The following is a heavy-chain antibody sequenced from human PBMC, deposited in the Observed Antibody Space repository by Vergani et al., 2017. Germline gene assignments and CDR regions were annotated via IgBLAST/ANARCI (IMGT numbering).Heavy chain of an antibody. CDR1: GFTFSNYA. CDR3: AKTPIAARWVFDY. V-gene: IGHV3-23*01. D-gene: IGHD6-6*01. CDR2: ISGSGGST. J-gene: IGHJ4*02. Sequence: EVQLLESGGGLVQPGGSLRLSCAASGFTFSNYAMSWVRQAPGKGLEWVSAISGSGGSTYYADSVKGRFTISRDNSKNTLYLQMNSLRAEDTAVYYCAKTPIAARWVFDYWGQGTLVTVSS.